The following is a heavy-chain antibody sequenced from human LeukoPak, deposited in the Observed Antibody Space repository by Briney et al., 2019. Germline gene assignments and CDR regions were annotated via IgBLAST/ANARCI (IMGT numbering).Heavy chain of an antibody. Sequence: SETLSLTCSVSGGSINSGDYYWTWIRQLPGKGLEWMGFMSHSGNTYYNSSLRGRIVLSLDTSKNQLTLMLSSVTAADTALYYCARGPSFGGSSRFDVWGRGTLVIVSS. CDR3: ARGPSFGGSSRFDV. J-gene: IGHJ2*01. D-gene: IGHD6-6*01. V-gene: IGHV4-31*03. CDR2: MSHSGNT. CDR1: GGSINSGDYY.